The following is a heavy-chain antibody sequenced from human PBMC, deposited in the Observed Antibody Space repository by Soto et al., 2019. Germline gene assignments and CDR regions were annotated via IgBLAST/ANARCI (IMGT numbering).Heavy chain of an antibody. D-gene: IGHD3-22*01. CDR3: AKGSNYYDSSGYYDDY. V-gene: IGHV3-23*01. Sequence: GGSLRLSCAASGFTFSSYAMSWVRQAPGKGLEWVSAISGSGGSTYYADSVKGRFTISRDNSKNTLYLQMNSLRAEDTAVYYCAKGSNYYDSSGYYDDYWGQGTLVTVSS. CDR1: GFTFSSYA. CDR2: ISGSGGST. J-gene: IGHJ4*02.